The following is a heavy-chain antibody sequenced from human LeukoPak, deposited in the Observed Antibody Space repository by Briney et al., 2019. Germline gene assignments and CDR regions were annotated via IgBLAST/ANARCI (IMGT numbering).Heavy chain of an antibody. J-gene: IGHJ4*02. CDR1: GYTFTSYY. Sequence: ASVKVSCKASGYTFTSYYMHWVRQAPGQGLEWVGWMNPKSGNTGYAKKFQGRVTMTRNTSMTTAYMELSSLRSDDTAVYYCARGVTSDYWGQGTLVSVSS. CDR3: ARGVTSDY. D-gene: IGHD2-2*01. V-gene: IGHV1-8*02. CDR2: MNPKSGNT.